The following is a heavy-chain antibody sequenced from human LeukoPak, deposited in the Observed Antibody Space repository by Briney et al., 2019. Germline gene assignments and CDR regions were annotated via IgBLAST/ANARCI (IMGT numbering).Heavy chain of an antibody. J-gene: IGHJ4*02. D-gene: IGHD3-10*01. CDR2: IYPGDSDT. CDR3: ARGIYGSGSYAPPDY. Sequence: GESLKISCKGSGYSFTSYWIGWVRQMPGKGLEWMGIIYPGDSDTRYSPSFQGQVTISADKSISTAYLQWSSLKASDTAMYYCARGIYGSGSYAPPDYWGQGPLVTVSS. V-gene: IGHV5-51*01. CDR1: GYSFTSYW.